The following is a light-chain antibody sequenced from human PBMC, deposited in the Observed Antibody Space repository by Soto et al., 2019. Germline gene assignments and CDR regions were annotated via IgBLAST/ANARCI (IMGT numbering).Light chain of an antibody. V-gene: IGKV3-15*01. J-gene: IGKJ5*01. CDR2: GAS. Sequence: EIVMTQSPATLSVSPGERATLSCRARQSVSSNLAWYQQKPGQAPRLLIYGASTRATGIPARFSGSGSGTEFTLTISSLQSEDFAVYYCQQYNNWPPAITFGQGTLLEI. CDR1: QSVSSN. CDR3: QQYNNWPPAIT.